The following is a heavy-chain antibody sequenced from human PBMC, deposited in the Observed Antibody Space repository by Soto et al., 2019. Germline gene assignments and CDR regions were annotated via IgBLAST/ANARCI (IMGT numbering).Heavy chain of an antibody. J-gene: IGHJ6*02. CDR1: GFTFSSYG. Sequence: GGSLRLSCAASGFTFSSYGMHWFRQAPGKGLEWVAVISYDGSNKYYADSVKGRFTISRDNSKNTLYLQMNSLRAEDTAVYYCAKDHLKFPAYYDFWSGYPPSYYGMDVWGQGTTVTVSS. CDR2: ISYDGSNK. V-gene: IGHV3-30*18. CDR3: AKDHLKFPAYYDFWSGYPPSYYGMDV. D-gene: IGHD3-3*01.